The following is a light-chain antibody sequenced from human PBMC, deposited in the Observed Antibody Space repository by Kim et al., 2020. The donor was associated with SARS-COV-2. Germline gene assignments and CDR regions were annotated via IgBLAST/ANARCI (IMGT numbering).Light chain of an antibody. Sequence: GDRVTITCRASPSISSWLAWYQQKPGKAPKLLLYDASSLESGVPSRFSSSGSGTEFTLTISSLQPADFATYYCQQYKSYSWTFGQGTKVDIK. CDR1: PSISSW. J-gene: IGKJ1*01. CDR3: QQYKSYSWT. CDR2: DAS. V-gene: IGKV1-5*01.